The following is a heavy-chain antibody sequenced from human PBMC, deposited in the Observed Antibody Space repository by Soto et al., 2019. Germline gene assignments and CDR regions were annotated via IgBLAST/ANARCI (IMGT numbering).Heavy chain of an antibody. CDR2: IDTEGGTI. D-gene: IGHD1-1*01. Sequence: EVQLVESGGGLVQPGGSLTLSCAASGFTFTSHWMHWVRQVPGKGLMWVSRIDTEGGTIDYADSVEGRFTISRDNVKKMLYLQMTSPRPDDTAVYYCARNNWGIDFWGQGVLVTVSS. CDR1: GFTFTSHW. J-gene: IGHJ4*02. V-gene: IGHV3-74*01. CDR3: ARNNWGIDF.